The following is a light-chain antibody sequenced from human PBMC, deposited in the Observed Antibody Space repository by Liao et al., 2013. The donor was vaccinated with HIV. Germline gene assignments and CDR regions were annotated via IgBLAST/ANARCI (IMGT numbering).Light chain of an antibody. CDR2: QDN. CDR1: KLEDKY. CDR3: QVWDRADAL. Sequence: SYDLTQPPSVSVSPGQTATISCSGDKLEDKYASWYQQRPGQSPVLVIYQDNKRPSGIPGRFSGSSSGNTGTLTISGTQPMDEADYYCQVWDRADALFGGGTKLTVL. J-gene: IGLJ2*01. V-gene: IGLV3-1*01.